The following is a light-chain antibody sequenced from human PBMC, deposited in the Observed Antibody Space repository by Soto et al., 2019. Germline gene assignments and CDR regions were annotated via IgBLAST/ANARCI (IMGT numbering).Light chain of an antibody. CDR2: YDD. CDR1: SSNIGNNA. J-gene: IGLJ1*01. Sequence: QSVLTQPPSVSEAPRQRVTISCSGSSSNIGNNAVNWYQQLRGKAPKLLIYYDDLLPSGVSDRFSGSKSGTSASLAISGLQSEDEADYYCAAWDDSLNGSYVFGTGTKLTVL. V-gene: IGLV1-36*01. CDR3: AAWDDSLNGSYV.